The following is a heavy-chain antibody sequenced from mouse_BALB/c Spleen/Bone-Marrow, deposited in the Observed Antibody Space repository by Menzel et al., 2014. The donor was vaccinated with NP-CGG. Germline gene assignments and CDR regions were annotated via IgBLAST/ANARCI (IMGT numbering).Heavy chain of an antibody. V-gene: IGHV2-9*02. CDR3: ARALDSSGYGFVY. Sequence: QVHVKQSGPGLVAPSQSLSITCTVSGFSLTSYGVHWVRQPPGKGLEWLGVIWARGSTNYNSALMSRLSISKDNSKSQVFLKMNSLQTDDTAMYYCARALDSSGYGFVYWGQGTLVTVSA. D-gene: IGHD3-2*01. J-gene: IGHJ3*01. CDR2: IWARGST. CDR1: GFSLTSYG.